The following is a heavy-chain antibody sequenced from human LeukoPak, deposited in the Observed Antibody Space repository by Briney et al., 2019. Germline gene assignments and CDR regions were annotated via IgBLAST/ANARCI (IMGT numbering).Heavy chain of an antibody. D-gene: IGHD6-13*01. J-gene: IGHJ4*02. Sequence: SETLSLTCAVYGGSFNGYYWSWIRQPPGKGLEWIGEINHSGSTNYNPSLKSRVTISVDTYKNQFSLKLSSVTAADTAVYYCARESVSYSSSWYFDYWGQGTLVTVSS. CDR1: GGSFNGYY. CDR3: ARESVSYSSSWYFDY. CDR2: INHSGST. V-gene: IGHV4-34*01.